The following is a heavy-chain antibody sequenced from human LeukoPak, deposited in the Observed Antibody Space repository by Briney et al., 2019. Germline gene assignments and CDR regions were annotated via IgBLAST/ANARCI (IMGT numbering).Heavy chain of an antibody. J-gene: IGHJ5*02. CDR1: GGSISSGSYY. Sequence: SETLSLTCTVSGGSISSGSYYWSWIRQPAGKGLEWIGRIYTSGSTNYNPSLKSRVTISVDTSKNQFSLKLSSVTAADTAVYYCARDRLRYFDWLHGGGCWFDPWGQGTLVTVSS. D-gene: IGHD3-9*01. CDR2: IYTSGST. V-gene: IGHV4-61*02. CDR3: ARDRLRYFDWLHGGGCWFDP.